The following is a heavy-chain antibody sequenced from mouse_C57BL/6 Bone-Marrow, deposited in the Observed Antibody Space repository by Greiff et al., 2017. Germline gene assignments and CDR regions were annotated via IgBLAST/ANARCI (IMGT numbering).Heavy chain of an antibody. CDR1: GYTFTSYW. CDR3: ARDGYDGAWFAY. D-gene: IGHD2-2*01. V-gene: IGHV1-69*01. CDR2: IDPSDSYT. J-gene: IGHJ3*01. Sequence: VKLQQSGAELVMPGASVKLSCKASGYTFTSYWMHWVKQRPGQGLEWIGEIDPSDSYTNYNQKFKGKSTLTVDKSSSTAYMQLSSLTSEDSAVYYCARDGYDGAWFAYWGQGTLVTVSA.